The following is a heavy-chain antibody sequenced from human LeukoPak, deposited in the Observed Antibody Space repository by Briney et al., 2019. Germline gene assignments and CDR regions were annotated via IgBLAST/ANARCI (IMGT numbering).Heavy chain of an antibody. Sequence: PSETLSLTCTVSGDSISSSSYYWGWIRQPPGKRLEWIGSIYYSGSTYYNPSLKSRVTISVDSSKNHFSLKLSSVTAADTALYYFARNSSSWPGGLDFCGQGTLVTVSS. CDR2: IYYSGST. J-gene: IGHJ4*02. D-gene: IGHD6-13*01. CDR1: GDSISSSSYY. V-gene: IGHV4-39*02. CDR3: ARNSSSWPGGLDF.